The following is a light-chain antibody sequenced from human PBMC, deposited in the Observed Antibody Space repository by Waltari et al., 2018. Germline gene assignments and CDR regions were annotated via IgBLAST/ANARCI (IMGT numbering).Light chain of an antibody. CDR1: QSISNW. CDR3: QQYNTHSWT. CDR2: TAS. V-gene: IGKV1-5*03. J-gene: IGKJ1*01. Sequence: DIQMTQSPSTLSASVGDRITITCRASQSISNWLAWYQQKPGKAPELLIYTASTLESGVPSRFSGSGSWTEFTLTISSLQPDDFATYYCQQYNTHSWTFGQGTRVEIK.